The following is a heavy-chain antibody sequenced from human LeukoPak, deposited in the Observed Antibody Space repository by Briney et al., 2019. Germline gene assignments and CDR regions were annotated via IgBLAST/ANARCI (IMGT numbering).Heavy chain of an antibody. CDR2: IRGSGGTT. J-gene: IGHJ4*02. CDR3: AARSGDLPYYLDY. D-gene: IGHD3-16*02. V-gene: IGHV3-23*01. Sequence: WGSLSLSCAVSGFTIRSYGMSWVRQAPGKGLEWVSGIRGSGGTTYYADSVKGRFTISRDNSKNTLYLQMNSLRDEDTAVYYCAARSGDLPYYLDYWGQGTLVTVSS. CDR1: GFTIRSYG.